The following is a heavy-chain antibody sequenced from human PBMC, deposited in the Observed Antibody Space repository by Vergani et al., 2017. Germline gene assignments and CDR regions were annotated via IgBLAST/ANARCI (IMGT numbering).Heavy chain of an antibody. CDR1: GYSISSGYY. CDR2: IYHSGST. CDR3: ARXNQPYYDFWSGYFRTFDY. D-gene: IGHD3-3*01. J-gene: IGHJ4*02. V-gene: IGHV4-38-2*02. Sequence: QVQLQESGPGLVKPSETLSLTCTVSGYSISSGYYWGWIRQPPGKGLEWIGSIYHSGSTYYNPSLKSRVTISVDTSKNQFSLKLSSGTAADTAVYYCARXNQPYYDFWSGYFRTFDYWGQGTLVTVSS.